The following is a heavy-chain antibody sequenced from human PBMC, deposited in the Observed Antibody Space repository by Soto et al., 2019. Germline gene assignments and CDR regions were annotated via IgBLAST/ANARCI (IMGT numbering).Heavy chain of an antibody. D-gene: IGHD3-10*01. CDR2: ISKSGFT. J-gene: IGHJ6*02. CDR1: SVSINSFTNHY. V-gene: IGHV4-59*08. CDR3: ATQGFGKLHGLVDV. Sequence: QAQLQTSGPGLVKPSETLSLTFTVSSVSINSFTNHYCSWIRQPPGKGLEWVGYISKSGFTRYNPSLSSRVTLSVDTSKNQFSLKLSSVTAADTALYFCATQGFGKLHGLVDVWGQGTAVIVSS.